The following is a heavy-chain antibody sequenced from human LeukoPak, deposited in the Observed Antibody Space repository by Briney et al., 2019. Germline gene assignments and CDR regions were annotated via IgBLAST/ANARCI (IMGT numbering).Heavy chain of an antibody. V-gene: IGHV3-23*01. CDR3: AKKSCSGGSCYGGSNYDY. CDR2: ISGSGGST. J-gene: IGHJ4*02. CDR1: GFTFSSYA. D-gene: IGHD2-15*01. Sequence: PGGSLRLSCAASGFTFSSYAMSWVRQVAGKGLEWVSAISGSGGSTYYADSVKGRFTISRDSSKNTLYLQMNSLRAEDTAIYYCAKKSCSGGSCYGGSNYDYWGQGTLVTVSS.